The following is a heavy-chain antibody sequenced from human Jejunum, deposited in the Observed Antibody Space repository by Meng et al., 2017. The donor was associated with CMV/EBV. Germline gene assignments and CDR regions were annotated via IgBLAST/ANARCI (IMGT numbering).Heavy chain of an antibody. D-gene: IGHD3-10*01. CDR2: ITRSGSPI. V-gene: IGHV3-11*01. CDR3: ARDQAGGFGEFLMSGYDY. J-gene: IGHJ4*02. Sequence: DYYMSWLRKAPEKGLGWLSYITRSGSPIYYADSVKSRITISRDNATTSVYLEMNSLRAEDTAVYYCARDQAGGFGEFLMSGYDYWGQGTRVTVSS. CDR1: DYY.